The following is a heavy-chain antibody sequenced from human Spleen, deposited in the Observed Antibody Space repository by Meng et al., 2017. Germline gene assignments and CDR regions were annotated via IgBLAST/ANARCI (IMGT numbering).Heavy chain of an antibody. V-gene: IGHV4-59*08. Sequence: QVQLQESGPGLVKPSQTLSLTCTVSGGSIRSYYWSWIRQPPGKGLEWVGFLYHNGRTNQNPSLKSRVTMSVDTSKMQFSLKLSSVTAADTAVYYCATADWAYYYFDYWGQGTLVTVSS. J-gene: IGHJ4*02. CDR3: ATADWAYYYFDY. CDR2: LYHNGRT. D-gene: IGHD3-9*01. CDR1: GGSIRSYY.